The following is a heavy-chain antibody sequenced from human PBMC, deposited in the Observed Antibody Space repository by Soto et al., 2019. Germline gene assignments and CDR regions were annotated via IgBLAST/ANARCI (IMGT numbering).Heavy chain of an antibody. J-gene: IGHJ3*02. CDR1: GYTFTSYY. CDR2: IYPSDGST. D-gene: IGHD1-1*01. CDR3: TRVFAGNWNDHPSVGGSDI. Sequence: QVQLVQSGAEVKKPGASVKVSCEASGYTFTSYYMHWVRQAPGQGLEWMGRIYPSDGSTNYAQKFPGRVTMTRDTSTSTVYMDLTSLRSEDTAVYYCTRVFAGNWNDHPSVGGSDIWGHGTMVTVSS. V-gene: IGHV1-46*03.